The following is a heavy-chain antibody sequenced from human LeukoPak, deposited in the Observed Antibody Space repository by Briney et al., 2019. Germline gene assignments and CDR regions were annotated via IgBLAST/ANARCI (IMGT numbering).Heavy chain of an antibody. D-gene: IGHD2-15*01. CDR2: ISGSGGST. V-gene: IGHV3-23*01. Sequence: GGSLKLSCAASGFTFSGSAMHWVRQAPGKGLEWVSAISGSGGSTYYADSVKGRFTISRDNSKNTLYLQMNSLRAEDTAVYYCAKKVVVAADDAVIDYWGQGTLVTVSS. CDR1: GFTFSGSA. J-gene: IGHJ4*02. CDR3: AKKVVVAADDAVIDY.